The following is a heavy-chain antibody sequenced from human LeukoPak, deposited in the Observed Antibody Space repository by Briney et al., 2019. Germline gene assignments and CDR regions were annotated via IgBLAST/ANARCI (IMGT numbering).Heavy chain of an antibody. Sequence: SETLSLTCTVSGGSISSYYWSWLRQLPGKGLEWIGYIYTSGSTNYNPSLKSRVTISVDTSKNQFSLKLSSVTAADTAVYYCARQAYYYDSSGYYYAGFYDYGGQGTVVTVSA. V-gene: IGHV4-4*09. J-gene: IGHJ4*02. CDR3: ARQAYYYDSSGYYYAGFYDY. D-gene: IGHD3-22*01. CDR2: IYTSGST. CDR1: GGSISSYY.